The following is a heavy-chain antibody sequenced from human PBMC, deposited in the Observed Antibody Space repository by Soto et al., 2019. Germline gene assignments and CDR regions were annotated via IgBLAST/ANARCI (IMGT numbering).Heavy chain of an antibody. J-gene: IGHJ4*02. CDR3: ARGRGLAARPLPLDY. CDR1: GFMFTGYA. V-gene: IGHV3-30-3*01. Sequence: QVQLVESGGGVVQPGRSLRLSCEASGFMFTGYAMHWVRQAPGKGLEWVAVMSYDGSDKFYRASVKGRFTISRDIYKNTLFLEMTSLRPEDTALYFCARGRGLAARPLPLDYWGQGTLVTVSS. D-gene: IGHD6-6*01. CDR2: MSYDGSDK.